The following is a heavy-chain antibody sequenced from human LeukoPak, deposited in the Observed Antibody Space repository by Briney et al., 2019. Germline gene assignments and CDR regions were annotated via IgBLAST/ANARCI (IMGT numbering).Heavy chain of an antibody. CDR3: AKDKQLSESYFDY. D-gene: IGHD2-2*01. CDR2: IYTRGNK. Sequence: GGSLRLSCAASGFVVSDTFMSWFRQAPGKGLGWVPVIYTRGNKFYADSVKGRFTISRDNSKNTLYLQMNSLRAEDTAVYYCAKDKQLSESYFDYWGQGTLVTVSS. CDR1: GFVVSDTF. J-gene: IGHJ4*02. V-gene: IGHV3-66*03.